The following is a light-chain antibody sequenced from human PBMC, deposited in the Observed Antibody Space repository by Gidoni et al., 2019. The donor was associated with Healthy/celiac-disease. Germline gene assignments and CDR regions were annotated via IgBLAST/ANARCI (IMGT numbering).Light chain of an antibody. CDR3: AAWDDSLNGPVV. CDR2: SNN. J-gene: IGLJ2*01. CDR1: SSNIGSNT. V-gene: IGLV1-44*01. Sequence: QSVPTQPPSASGTPGQGVTISCSGSSSNIGSNTVNWYQQLPGTAPKLLIYSNNQRPSGVPDRFSGSKSGTSASLAISGLQSEDEADYYCAAWDDSLNGPVVFGGGTKLTVL.